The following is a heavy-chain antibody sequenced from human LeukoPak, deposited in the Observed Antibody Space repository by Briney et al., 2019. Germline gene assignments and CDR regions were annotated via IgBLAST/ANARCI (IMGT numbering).Heavy chain of an antibody. J-gene: IGHJ3*02. Sequence: GGSPRLSCAASGFTFSSYSMNWVRQAPGKGLEWVSSISSSSSYIYYADSVKGRFTISRDNAKNSLYLQMNSLRAEDTAVYYCARDSLYCSSTSCYSDAFDIWGQGTMVTVSS. CDR3: ARDSLYCSSTSCYSDAFDI. V-gene: IGHV3-21*01. CDR2: ISSSSSYI. CDR1: GFTFSSYS. D-gene: IGHD2-2*02.